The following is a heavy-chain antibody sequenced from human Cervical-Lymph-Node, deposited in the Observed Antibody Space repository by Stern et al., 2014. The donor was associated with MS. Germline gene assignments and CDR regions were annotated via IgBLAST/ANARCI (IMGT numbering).Heavy chain of an antibody. CDR3: GRPAEDGDYYFRY. V-gene: IGHV5-51*01. D-gene: IGHD4-17*01. CDR2: IYPGDSDT. Sequence: VQLVQSGAEVKKPGESLTISCKTSGYSFSSYWIAWVRQVPGKGLEWMGIIYPGDSDTFYSPSFQGPVIISVDKSTTTAYLQWSSLRASDTAIYYCGRPAEDGDYYFRYWGQGTLVTVSS. CDR1: GYSFSSYW. J-gene: IGHJ4*02.